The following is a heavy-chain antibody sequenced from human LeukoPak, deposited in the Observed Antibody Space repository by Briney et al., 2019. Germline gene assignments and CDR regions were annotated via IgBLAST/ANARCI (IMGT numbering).Heavy chain of an antibody. CDR1: GLTFSHAW. J-gene: IGHJ4*02. V-gene: IGHV3-15*01. CDR3: TTHVMTAYHRCYYFDY. D-gene: IGHD2-21*02. Sequence: PGGSLRLSCVVSGLTFSHAWMSWVRQAPGKGLEWVGRVKSKADGGTGDYAAPVKGRFAISRDDSKNTVYLDMNSLNTEDTAVYFCTTHVMTAYHRCYYFDYWGQGTLVTVSS. CDR2: VKSKADGGTG.